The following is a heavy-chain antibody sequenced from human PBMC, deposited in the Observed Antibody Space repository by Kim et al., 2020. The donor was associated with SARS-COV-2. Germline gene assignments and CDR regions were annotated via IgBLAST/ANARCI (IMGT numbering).Heavy chain of an antibody. J-gene: IGHJ1*01. CDR1: GFTFSSYA. CDR3: AKGHTFAYCGGDCYSEYFQH. V-gene: IGHV3-33*06. CDR2: IWYDGSNK. Sequence: GGSLRLSCAASGFTFSSYAMHWVRQAPGKGLEWVAVIWYDGSNKYYADSVKGRFTISRDNSKNTLYLQMNSLRAEDTAVYYCAKGHTFAYCGGDCYSEYFQHWGHSTLVTVSS. D-gene: IGHD2-21*02.